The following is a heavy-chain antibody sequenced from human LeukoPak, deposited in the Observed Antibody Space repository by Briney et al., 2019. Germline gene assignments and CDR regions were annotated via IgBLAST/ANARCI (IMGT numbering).Heavy chain of an antibody. V-gene: IGHV1-2*06. J-gene: IGHJ4*02. CDR3: ATTYSYGLNFDY. Sequence: ASVKVSCKASGYSFTGYYMHWVRQAPGQGLEWMGRINPNSGGTNYAQKFQGRVTMTRDTSISTAYMELSSLTSDDTAVYYCATTYSYGLNFDYWGQGTLVTVSS. D-gene: IGHD5-18*01. CDR1: GYSFTGYY. CDR2: INPNSGGT.